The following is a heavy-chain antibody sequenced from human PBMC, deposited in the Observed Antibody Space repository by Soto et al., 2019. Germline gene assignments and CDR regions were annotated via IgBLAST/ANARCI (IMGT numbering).Heavy chain of an antibody. D-gene: IGHD2-21*01. CDR2: TFSGGNT. CDR3: ARKPPRAIQGWAFGMDV. Sequence: QLVETGGGLIQTGGSLRLSCAASGFSISSNYIAWVRQPPGKGLEWVSTTFSGGNTEYAASVKGRCSISRDNYKNTLYLQMANLRVEDTAVYYCARKPPRAIQGWAFGMDVWGQGTTVSVSS. CDR1: GFSISSNY. J-gene: IGHJ6*02. V-gene: IGHV3-53*02.